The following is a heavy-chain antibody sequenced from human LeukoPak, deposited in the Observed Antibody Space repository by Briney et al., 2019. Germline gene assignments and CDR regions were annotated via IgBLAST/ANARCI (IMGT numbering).Heavy chain of an antibody. CDR3: ATGIFGVVII. D-gene: IGHD3-3*01. V-gene: IGHV3-33*01. J-gene: IGHJ4*02. CDR1: GFTFSSYG. Sequence: PGGSLRLSCAASGFTFSSYGMHWVRQAPGKGLEWVAVIWYDGSNKYYAGSVKGRFTISRDNSKNTLYLQMNSQRAEDTAVYYCATGIFGVVIIWGQGTLVTVSS. CDR2: IWYDGSNK.